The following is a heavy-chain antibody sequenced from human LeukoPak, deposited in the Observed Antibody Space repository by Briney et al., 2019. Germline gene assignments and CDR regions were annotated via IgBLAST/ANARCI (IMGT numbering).Heavy chain of an antibody. D-gene: IGHD6-13*01. CDR2: IIPILGIA. V-gene: IGHV1-69*02. Sequence: ASVKVSCKASGGTFSSYTISWVRQAPGQGLEWMGRIIPILGIANYAQKFQGRVTITADKSTSTAYMELSSLRSEDTAVYYCARGRSSRGDTYYFDYWGQGTLVTVSS. CDR3: ARGRSSRGDTYYFDY. J-gene: IGHJ4*01. CDR1: GGTFSSYT.